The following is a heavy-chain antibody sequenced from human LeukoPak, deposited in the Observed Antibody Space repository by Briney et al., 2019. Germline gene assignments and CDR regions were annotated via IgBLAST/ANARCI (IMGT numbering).Heavy chain of an antibody. CDR1: GGSISSSSYY. CDR3: ARDNYDFWSGYLNWFDP. J-gene: IGHJ5*02. Sequence: SETLSFTCTVSGGSISSSSYYWGWIRQPPGKGLERIGRIYTSGSTNYNPSLKSRVTISVDTSKNQFSLKLSSVTAADTAVYYCARDNYDFWSGYLNWFDPWGQGTLVTVSS. CDR2: IYTSGST. V-gene: IGHV4-39*07. D-gene: IGHD3-3*01.